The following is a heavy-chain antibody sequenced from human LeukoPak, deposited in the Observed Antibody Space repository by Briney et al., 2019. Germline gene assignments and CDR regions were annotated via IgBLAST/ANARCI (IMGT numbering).Heavy chain of an antibody. CDR3: ARDPPGKELWYDY. J-gene: IGHJ4*02. CDR1: GFTFSSYS. Sequence: GGSLRLSCAASGFTFSSYSMNWVRQAPGKGLEWVSSISSSSSSYIYYADSVKGRFTISRDNAKNSLYLQMNSLRAEDTAVYYCARDPPGKELWYDYWGQGTLVTVSS. D-gene: IGHD5-18*01. CDR2: ISSSSSSYI. V-gene: IGHV3-21*01.